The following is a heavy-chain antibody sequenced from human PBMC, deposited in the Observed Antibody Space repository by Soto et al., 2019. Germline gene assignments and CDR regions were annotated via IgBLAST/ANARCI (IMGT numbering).Heavy chain of an antibody. Sequence: LRLSCAASGFTFSSYAMIWVRQAPGKGLEWVSAISGSGGSTYYADSVKGRFTISRDNSKNTLYLQMNSLRAEDTAVYYCAKDREAARPFDYWGQGTLVTVSS. CDR2: ISGSGGST. CDR3: AKDREAARPFDY. J-gene: IGHJ4*02. D-gene: IGHD6-6*01. CDR1: GFTFSSYA. V-gene: IGHV3-23*01.